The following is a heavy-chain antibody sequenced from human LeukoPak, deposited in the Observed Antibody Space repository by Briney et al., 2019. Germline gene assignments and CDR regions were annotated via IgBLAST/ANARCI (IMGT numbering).Heavy chain of an antibody. J-gene: IGHJ3*02. CDR3: ARVWSLTGDAFDI. Sequence: LRLSCAASGFTFSDHYMDWVRQAPGKGLEWIGYIYYSGSNNYNPSLKSRVTISVDKSKNQFSLKLSSVTAADTAVYYCARVWSLTGDAFDIWGQGTMVTVSS. CDR2: IYYSGSN. V-gene: IGHV4-59*11. D-gene: IGHD3-9*01. CDR1: GFTFSDHY.